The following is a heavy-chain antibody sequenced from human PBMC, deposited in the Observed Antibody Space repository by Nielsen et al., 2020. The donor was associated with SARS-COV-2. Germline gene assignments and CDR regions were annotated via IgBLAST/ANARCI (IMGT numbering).Heavy chain of an antibody. J-gene: IGHJ1*01. CDR3: ARQIVIVPSAIRYFQH. Sequence: SETLSLTCTVSGASISSDKFYWGWIRQRPGKGLEWIGSVSHSANTYYRPSLTSRVTMSVDTSKNQFSLNLSSVTAADTAVYYCARQIVIVPSAIRYFQHWGQGTLVTVSS. V-gene: IGHV4-39*01. CDR1: GASISSDKFY. CDR2: VSHSANT. D-gene: IGHD2/OR15-2a*01.